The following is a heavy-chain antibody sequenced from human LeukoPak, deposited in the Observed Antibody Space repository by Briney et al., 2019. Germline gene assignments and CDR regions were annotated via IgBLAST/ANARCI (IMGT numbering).Heavy chain of an antibody. CDR1: GFAFNNYV. D-gene: IGHD1-14*01. J-gene: IGHJ6*03. V-gene: IGHV3-23*01. CDR2: ISGSGDST. Sequence: GGSLRLSCAASGFAFNNYVMTWVRQAPGKGLDWFSAISGSGDSTYYADSVKGRFTISRDSSKSTMYLQMTSLTAEDTAVYYCAKNGEPHYYMDVLGKGTTVTVSS. CDR3: AKNGEPHYYMDV.